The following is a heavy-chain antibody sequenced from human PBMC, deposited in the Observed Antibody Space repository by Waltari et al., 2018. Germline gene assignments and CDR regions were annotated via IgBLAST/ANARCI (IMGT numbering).Heavy chain of an antibody. CDR3: ARGLISYSSSSKPDY. Sequence: QVQLQQWGAGLLKPSETLSLTCAVSGGSFRGYYWSWIRQPPGKGLEWIGEINHSGSTNYNPSRKSRVTISVDTSKNQFSLKLSSVTAADTAVYYCARGLISYSSSSKPDYWGQGTLVTVSS. CDR2: INHSGST. J-gene: IGHJ4*02. D-gene: IGHD6-6*01. V-gene: IGHV4-34*01. CDR1: GGSFRGYY.